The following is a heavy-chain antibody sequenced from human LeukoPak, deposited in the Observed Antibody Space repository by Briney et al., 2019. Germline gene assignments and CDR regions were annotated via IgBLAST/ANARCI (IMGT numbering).Heavy chain of an antibody. V-gene: IGHV1-46*01. CDR2: INPSGGST. CDR1: GYTFTNYC. CDR3: ARDPDITIFGEPDY. D-gene: IGHD3-3*01. Sequence: ASVKVSCKTSGYTFTNYCMHWVRQAPGQGLEWMGIINPSGGSTNYAQKLQGRVTMTTDTSTSTAYMELRSLRSDDTAVYYCARDPDITIFGEPDYWGQGTLVTVSS. J-gene: IGHJ4*02.